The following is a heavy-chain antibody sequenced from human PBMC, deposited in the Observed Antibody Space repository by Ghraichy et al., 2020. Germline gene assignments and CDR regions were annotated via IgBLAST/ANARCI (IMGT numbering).Heavy chain of an antibody. J-gene: IGHJ5*01. D-gene: IGHD2/OR15-2a*01. CDR3: TRSLSADVLTQTSFDS. CDR2: TYYRSRWFY. CDR1: GDTVSRGAAT. Sequence: SQTLSLTCVISGDTVSRGAATWNWIRQSPSRGLEWLGRTYYRSRWFYDYPLSLRSRLTIISDTPTNQFSLQLESVTPEDTAFYFCTRSLSADVLTQTSFDSWGPGIRVTVSS. V-gene: IGHV6-1*01.